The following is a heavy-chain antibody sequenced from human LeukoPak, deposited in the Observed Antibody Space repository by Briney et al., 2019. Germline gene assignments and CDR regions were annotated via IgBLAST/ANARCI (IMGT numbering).Heavy chain of an antibody. CDR3: ARDNWNYGSSMDV. CDR2: IYYSGST. V-gene: IGHV4-61*01. D-gene: IGHD1-7*01. CDR1: GGSVSSGSYY. J-gene: IGHJ6*02. Sequence: SETLSLTCTVSGGSVSSGSYYWSWIRQPPGKGLEWIGYIYYSGSTNYNPSLKSRATISVDTSKNQFSLKLSSVTAADTAVYYCARDNWNYGSSMDVWGQGTTVTVSS.